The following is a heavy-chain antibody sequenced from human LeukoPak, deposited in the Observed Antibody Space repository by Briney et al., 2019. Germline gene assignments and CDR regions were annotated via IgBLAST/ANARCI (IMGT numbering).Heavy chain of an antibody. CDR2: ISAYNGNT. J-gene: IGHJ3*02. Sequence: GASVKVSCKASGYTFTSYGISWVRQAPGQGLEWMGWISAYNGNTNYAQKLQGRVTMTTDTSTSTAYMELSRLRSDDTAVYYCARAAERLGIAVAGTHAFDIWGQGTMVTVSS. D-gene: IGHD6-19*01. V-gene: IGHV1-18*01. CDR3: ARAAERLGIAVAGTHAFDI. CDR1: GYTFTSYG.